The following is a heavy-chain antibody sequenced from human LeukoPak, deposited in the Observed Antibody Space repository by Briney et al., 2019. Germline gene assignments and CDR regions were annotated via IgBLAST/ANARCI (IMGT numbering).Heavy chain of an antibody. CDR2: IKSKTNGGTT. Sequence: GGSLRLSCAASGFTFSDAWMTWVRQAPGQGLEWVGRIKSKTNGGTTDYAAPVKGRFTISRDDSKNTLYFEMNSLKTEDTAIYYCSALGYPQYFHHWGQGTLVTVSS. J-gene: IGHJ4*02. CDR1: GFTFSDAW. V-gene: IGHV3-15*01. D-gene: IGHD2-15*01. CDR3: SALGYPQYFHH.